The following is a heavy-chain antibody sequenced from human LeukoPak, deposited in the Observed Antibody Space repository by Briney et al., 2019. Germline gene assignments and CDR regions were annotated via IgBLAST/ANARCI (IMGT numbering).Heavy chain of an antibody. V-gene: IGHV4-59*08. J-gene: IGHJ4*02. Sequence: SETLSLTCTVSGGSISSYYWSWIRQPPGKGLEWIGYIYYSGSTNYNPSLKSRVTISVDTSKNQFSLKLSSVTAADTAVYYCASSIAAAGSQYWGQGTLVTVSS. CDR3: ASSIAAAGSQY. D-gene: IGHD6-13*01. CDR2: IYYSGST. CDR1: GGSISSYY.